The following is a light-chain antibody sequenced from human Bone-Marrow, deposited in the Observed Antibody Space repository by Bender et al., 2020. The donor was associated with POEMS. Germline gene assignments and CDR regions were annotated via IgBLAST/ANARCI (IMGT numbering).Light chain of an antibody. Sequence: QSVLTQPPSASGIPGQTVTISCSGSTSNIGSDYVYWYQKLPGTAPKLLIYSNIQRPSGVPDRFSGSKSGTSASLAISGLQSEDEADYYCATWDDSLSAWVFGEGTKLTVL. CDR2: SNI. CDR3: ATWDDSLSAWV. V-gene: IGLV1-47*02. J-gene: IGLJ3*02. CDR1: TSNIGSDY.